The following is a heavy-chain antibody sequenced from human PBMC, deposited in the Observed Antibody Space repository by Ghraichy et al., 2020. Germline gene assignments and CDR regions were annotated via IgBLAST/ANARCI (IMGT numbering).Heavy chain of an antibody. V-gene: IGHV4-34*01. CDR1: GGFFTGYH. Sequence: SETLYLTCGVYGGFFTGYHWSWVRQPPGKGLEWIGEINHSGTTNYNPSLKSRVSMSVDTSRHQFSLSLNSVTAADTAVYYCARGRMGDFWGQGALVTVS. J-gene: IGHJ4*02. CDR2: INHSGTT. D-gene: IGHD2-8*01. CDR3: ARGRMGDF.